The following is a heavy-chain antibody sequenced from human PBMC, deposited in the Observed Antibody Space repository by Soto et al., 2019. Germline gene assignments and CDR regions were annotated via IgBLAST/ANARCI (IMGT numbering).Heavy chain of an antibody. CDR3: AKQITMVRGVIITPDDY. V-gene: IGHV3-23*01. D-gene: IGHD3-10*01. Sequence: GVSLRLSWAAAGCTFISYARSWVRQDPGKGLEWVSAISGSGGSTYYADSVKGRFTISRDNSKNTLYLQMNSLRAEDTAVYYCAKQITMVRGVIITPDDYWGQGTLVTVSS. CDR1: GCTFISYA. J-gene: IGHJ4*02. CDR2: ISGSGGST.